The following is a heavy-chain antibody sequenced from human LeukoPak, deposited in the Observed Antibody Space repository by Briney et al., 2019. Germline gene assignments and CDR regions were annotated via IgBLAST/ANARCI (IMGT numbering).Heavy chain of an antibody. CDR1: GFTFSTYV. V-gene: IGHV3-23*01. CDR3: ARGFLGGTDQYFDS. D-gene: IGHD6-19*01. Sequence: GGSLRLSCAASGFTFSTYVMNWVRQAPAKGLEWVSTIGGGGPTTDYADSVKDRFTISRDNSKNTLYLQMNSLRAEDTAVYFCARGFLGGTDQYFDSWGQGTLVTVSS. CDR2: IGGGGPTT. J-gene: IGHJ4*02.